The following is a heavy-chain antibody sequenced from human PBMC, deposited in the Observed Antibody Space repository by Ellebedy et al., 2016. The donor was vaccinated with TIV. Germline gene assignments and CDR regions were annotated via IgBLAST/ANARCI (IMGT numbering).Heavy chain of an antibody. CDR3: AKDLIHYYYGMDG. CDR2: ISYDGSNK. V-gene: IGHV3-30*18. Sequence: GESLKISXAASGFTFSSYGMHWVRQAPGKGLEWVAVISYDGSNKYYADSVKGRFTISRDNSKNTLYLQMNSLRAEDTAVYYCAKDLIHYYYGMDGWGQGTTVTVSS. J-gene: IGHJ6*02. CDR1: GFTFSSYG. D-gene: IGHD3-9*01.